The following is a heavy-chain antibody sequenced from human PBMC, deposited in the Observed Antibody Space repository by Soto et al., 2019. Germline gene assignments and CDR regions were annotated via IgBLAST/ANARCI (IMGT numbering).Heavy chain of an antibody. J-gene: IGHJ4*01. CDR1: GFTFSNYP. CDR3: VREEIAAYFRN. V-gene: IGHV3-30*09. Sequence: GGSLRLSCAASGFTFSNYPIHWVRQAPGQGLEWVASVARDGIEKHYADTVKGRFVISRDNSKNTLYLQMSSLRDEDTAVYFCVREEIAAYFRNWGLRTVVTVSS. CDR2: VARDGIEK. D-gene: IGHD2-15*01.